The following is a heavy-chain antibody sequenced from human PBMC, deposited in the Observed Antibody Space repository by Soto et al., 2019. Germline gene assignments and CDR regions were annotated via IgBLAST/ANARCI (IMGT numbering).Heavy chain of an antibody. V-gene: IGHV1-69*01. CDR2: ITPVYGTA. D-gene: IGHD4-17*01. Sequence: QVQLVQSGAEVKKPGSSVKVSCKASADTFNSYSLSWLRQAPGQRLEWIGGITPVYGTADYAQSFEDRLTIPAYDSASTVYMERSSLRSDDSAVYYCARSLEGTTVTNWFDPWGQGALVTVSS. CDR1: ADTFNSYS. CDR3: ARSLEGTTVTNWFDP. J-gene: IGHJ5*02.